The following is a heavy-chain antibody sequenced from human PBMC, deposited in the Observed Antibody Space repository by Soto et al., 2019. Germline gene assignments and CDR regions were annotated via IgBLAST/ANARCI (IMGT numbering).Heavy chain of an antibody. Sequence: QVQLQQWGAGLLKPSETLSLTCAVYGGSFSGYYWSWIRQPPGKGLEWIGEINHSGSTNYNPSLMRRVTISVDTSKNQLSLKMRCVTAAETAVYYCARRRYYDFWRGYYYYYYYYMDVWGKGTTVTVSS. J-gene: IGHJ6*03. D-gene: IGHD3-3*01. CDR3: ARRRYYDFWRGYYYYYYYYMDV. CDR1: GGSFSGYY. CDR2: INHSGST. V-gene: IGHV4-34*01.